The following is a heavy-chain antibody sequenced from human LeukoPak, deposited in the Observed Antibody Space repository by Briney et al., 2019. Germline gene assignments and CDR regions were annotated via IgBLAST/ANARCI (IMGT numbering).Heavy chain of an antibody. D-gene: IGHD2-2*01. Sequence: PSETLSLTCTVSGGSISSGGYYWSWIRQYPGKGLEWIGYIYYSGSTYYNPSLKSRVTISVDTSKNQFSLKLSSVTAADTAVYYCARDLGFYCSSTSCWNGWFDPWGQGTLVTVSS. CDR1: GGSISSGGYY. V-gene: IGHV4-31*03. CDR3: ARDLGFYCSSTSCWNGWFDP. J-gene: IGHJ5*02. CDR2: IYYSGST.